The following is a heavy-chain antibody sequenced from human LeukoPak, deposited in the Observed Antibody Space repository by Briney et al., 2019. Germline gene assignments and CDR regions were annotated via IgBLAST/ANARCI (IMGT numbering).Heavy chain of an antibody. V-gene: IGHV1-8*01. J-gene: IGHJ4*02. CDR3: ARVEGQLWSRLLDY. Sequence: ASVKVSCKASGYAFTSYDINWVRQATGQGLEWMVWMNINSGNTGNAQNFQVRVTITRNTSINTAYLALSSLTAEATAVYSCARVEGQLWSRLLDYGARKTRDSVSP. CDR2: MNINSGNT. CDR1: GYAFTSYD. D-gene: IGHD5-18*01.